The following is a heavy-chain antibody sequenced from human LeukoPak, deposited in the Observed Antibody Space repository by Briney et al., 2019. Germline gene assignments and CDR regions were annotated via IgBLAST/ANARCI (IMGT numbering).Heavy chain of an antibody. CDR2: IYYSGGT. CDR1: GGSISSYY. Sequence: SSETLSLTCTVSGGSISSYYWSWIRQPPGKGLEWIGYIYYSGGTNYNPSLKSRVTISVDTSKNQFSLKVRSVTAADTAVYYCARDPSGSFFNWFDPWGQGTLVTVSS. J-gene: IGHJ5*02. CDR3: ARDPSGSFFNWFDP. D-gene: IGHD1-26*01. V-gene: IGHV4-59*01.